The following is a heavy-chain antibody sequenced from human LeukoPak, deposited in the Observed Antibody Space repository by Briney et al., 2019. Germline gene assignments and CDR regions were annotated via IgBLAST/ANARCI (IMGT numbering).Heavy chain of an antibody. CDR2: MTPNNGNR. J-gene: IGHJ4*02. CDR3: AREGGQAAELDN. V-gene: IGHV1-8*02. D-gene: IGHD6-25*01. Sequence: ASVKVSCKASGGTFSSYAISWVRQAPGQGLEWMGWMTPNNGNRGHAQKFQGRVTLTRDTSTGTAYMELSSLTSADTAIYFCAREGGQAAELDNWGQGTQVTVSS. CDR1: GGTFSSYA.